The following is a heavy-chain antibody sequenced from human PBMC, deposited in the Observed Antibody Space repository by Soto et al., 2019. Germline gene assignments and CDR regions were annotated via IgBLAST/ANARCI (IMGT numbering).Heavy chain of an antibody. CDR1: GGSISRGGYY. CDR3: ARDPVP. V-gene: IGHV4-31*03. D-gene: IGHD6-6*01. J-gene: IGHJ4*01. Sequence: PSETLSLTCTVSGGSISRGGYYWSWIRQNPGKGLERIGYTYNSVSTYYNPSLMSRVTISVDTSMNQFSLKLPSVTAADAAVYYCARDPVPWGQGTLVTIST. CDR2: TYNSVST.